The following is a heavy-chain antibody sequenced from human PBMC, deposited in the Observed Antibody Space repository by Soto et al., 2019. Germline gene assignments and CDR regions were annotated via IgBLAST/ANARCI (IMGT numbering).Heavy chain of an antibody. V-gene: IGHV3-30*18. CDR2: ISYDGSNK. D-gene: IGHD6-19*01. CDR3: AKGRRSSGWWNFDY. CDR1: GFTFSSYG. J-gene: IGHJ4*02. Sequence: LRLSCAASGFTFSSYGMHWVRQAPGKGLEWVAVISYDGSNKYYADSVKGRFTISRDNSKNTPYLQMNSLRAEDTAVYYCAKGRRSSGWWNFDYWGQGTLVTVSS.